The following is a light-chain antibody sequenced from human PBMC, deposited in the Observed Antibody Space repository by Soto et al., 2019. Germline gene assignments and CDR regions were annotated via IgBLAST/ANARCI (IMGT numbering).Light chain of an antibody. J-gene: IGKJ1*01. V-gene: IGKV3-15*01. Sequence: VMTQSPATLSVSPGERGTLSCRASQSVNSNLAWYQQKPGQAPRLLIYGASTRATGIPARFSGSGSGTEFTLTISSLQSEDFAVYYCQQYNNWPRTFGQGTKVDIK. CDR2: GAS. CDR3: QQYNNWPRT. CDR1: QSVNSN.